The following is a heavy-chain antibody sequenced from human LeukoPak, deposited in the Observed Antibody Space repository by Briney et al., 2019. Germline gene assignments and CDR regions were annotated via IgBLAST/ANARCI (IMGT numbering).Heavy chain of an antibody. CDR3: ARVHPSYGDYPLLIDY. CDR1: GGTFSSYA. D-gene: IGHD4-17*01. CDR2: IIPIFGTA. Sequence: GSSVKVSCKASGGTFSSYAISWVRQAPGQGLEWMGGIIPIFGTANYAQKFQGRVTITADESTSTAYMELSSLRSEDTAVYYCARVHPSYGDYPLLIDYWGQGTLVTVSS. J-gene: IGHJ4*02. V-gene: IGHV1-69*01.